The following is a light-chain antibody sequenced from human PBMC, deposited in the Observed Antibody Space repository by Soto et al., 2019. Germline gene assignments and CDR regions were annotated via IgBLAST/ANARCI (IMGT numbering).Light chain of an antibody. CDR3: AAWDDSLDGPGV. CDR2: GDN. J-gene: IGLJ2*01. V-gene: IGLV1-44*01. CDR1: SSNIGSNT. Sequence: QAVVTQPPSASGTPGQRVTISCSGSSSNIGSNTVSWYQQLPGTAPKLLIYGDNQRPSGVPDRFSGSKSGTSASLAISGLQSEDEADYYCAAWDDSLDGPGVFGGGTKLTVL.